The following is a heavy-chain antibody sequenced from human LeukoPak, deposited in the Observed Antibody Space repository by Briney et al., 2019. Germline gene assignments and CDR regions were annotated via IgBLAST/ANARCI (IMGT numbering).Heavy chain of an antibody. V-gene: IGHV4-59*08. J-gene: IGHJ3*02. CDR3: ARHFSLYYDSSGYASQVGAFDI. CDR2: IYYSGST. CDR1: GGSISSYY. Sequence: SSETLSLTCTVSGGSISSYYWSWIRQPPGKGLEWIGYIYYSGSTNYNPSLKSRVTISVDTSKNQFSLKLSSVTAADTAVYYCARHFSLYYDSSGYASQVGAFDIWGQGTMVTVSS. D-gene: IGHD3-22*01.